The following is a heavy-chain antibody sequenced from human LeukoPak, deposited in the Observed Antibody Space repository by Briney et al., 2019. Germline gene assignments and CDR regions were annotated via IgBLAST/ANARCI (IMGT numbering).Heavy chain of an antibody. CDR3: ASDPFTISAYDAFNI. CDR1: GFTFSSYW. D-gene: IGHD3-3*02. V-gene: IGHV3-7*01. Sequence: GGSLRLSCAASGFTFSSYWMSWVRQAPGKGLEWVANIKQDGSEKYYVDSVKGRFTISRDNAKNSLYLQMNSLRAEDTAVYYCASDPFTISAYDAFNIWGQGTVVTVSS. CDR2: IKQDGSEK. J-gene: IGHJ3*02.